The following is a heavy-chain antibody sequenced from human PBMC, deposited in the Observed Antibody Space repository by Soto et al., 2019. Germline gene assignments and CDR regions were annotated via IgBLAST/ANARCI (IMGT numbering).Heavy chain of an antibody. CDR2: INWKSDI. Sequence: HPGGSLRLSCAASGFTFGTYAMNWVRQAPGKGLEWVSGINWKSDIGYADSVKGRFTISRDNAENSLYLQMNSLRAEDTALYYCAISQDRGGRTTFIYWGQGTQVTVSS. J-gene: IGHJ4*02. CDR3: AISQDRGGRTTFIY. CDR1: GFTFGTYA. D-gene: IGHD3-16*01. V-gene: IGHV3-9*01.